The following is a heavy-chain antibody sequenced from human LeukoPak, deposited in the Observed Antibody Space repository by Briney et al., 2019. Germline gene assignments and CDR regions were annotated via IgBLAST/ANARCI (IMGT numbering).Heavy chain of an antibody. V-gene: IGHV3-21*01. CDR2: ISSSSSYI. J-gene: IGHJ6*03. D-gene: IGHD3-3*02. Sequence: GESLRLSCAASGFTFSSYNMNWVRQAPGKGLEWVSFISSSSSYIYYADSVKGRFTISRDNAKNSLYLQMNNLRAEDTAVYYCAKLGEDETYYYYYMDVWGKGTTVTISS. CDR3: AKLGEDETYYYYYMDV. CDR1: GFTFSSYN.